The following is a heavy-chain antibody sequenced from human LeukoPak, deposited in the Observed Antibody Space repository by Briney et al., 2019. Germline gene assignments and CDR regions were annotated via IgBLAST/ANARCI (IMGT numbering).Heavy chain of an antibody. CDR2: LFGGGST. V-gene: IGHV3-66*01. CDR1: GFTVSTNY. CDR3: AKDAVLLWFGEFYYPDY. Sequence: GGSLRLSCAASGFTVSTNYMSWVRQAPGKGLEWVSVLFGGGSTYYADSVKGRVTISRDNSKNTLYLQMNSLRAEDTAVYYCAKDAVLLWFGEFYYPDYWGQGTLVTVSS. J-gene: IGHJ4*02. D-gene: IGHD3-10*01.